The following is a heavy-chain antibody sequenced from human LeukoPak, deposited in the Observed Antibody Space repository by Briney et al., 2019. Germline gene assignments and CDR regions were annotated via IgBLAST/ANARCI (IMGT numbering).Heavy chain of an antibody. CDR1: GYTFTGYH. Sequence: ASVKVSCKASGYTFTGYHMHWVRQAPGQGLEWMGWINPNSGGTNYAQKFQGRVTMTRDTPISTAYMELSRLRSDDTAVYYCARVGYYYGSGSYYRTPIYFDYWGQGTLVTVSS. CDR3: ARVGYYYGSGSYYRTPIYFDY. J-gene: IGHJ4*02. D-gene: IGHD3-10*01. CDR2: INPNSGGT. V-gene: IGHV1-2*02.